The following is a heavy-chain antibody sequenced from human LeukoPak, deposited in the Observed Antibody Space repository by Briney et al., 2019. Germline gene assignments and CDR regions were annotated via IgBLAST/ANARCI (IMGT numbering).Heavy chain of an antibody. CDR2: ISSSSSYI. CDR1: GFTFSSYA. CDR3: ASVRSSSWPTPPYFDY. Sequence: GGSLRLSCAASGFTFSSYAMSWVRQAPGKGLEWVSSISSSSSYIYYADSVKGRFTISRDNAKNSLYLQMNSLRAEDTAVYYCASVRSSSWPTPPYFDYWGQGTLVTVSS. V-gene: IGHV3-21*01. D-gene: IGHD6-13*01. J-gene: IGHJ4*02.